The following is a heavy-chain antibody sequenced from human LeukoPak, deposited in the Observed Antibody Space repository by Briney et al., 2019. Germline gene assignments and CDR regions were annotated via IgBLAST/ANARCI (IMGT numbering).Heavy chain of an antibody. CDR2: IDGSGGTT. CDR3: AKAHCSSTSCSRADN. J-gene: IGHJ4*02. CDR1: GFTFTRNA. D-gene: IGHD2-2*01. V-gene: IGHV3-23*01. Sequence: GGSLRLSCAASGFTFTRNAMAWVRQAPGKGLEWVSAIDGSGGTTFYADPVKGRVTISRVQSTNTVYLQMNSLRADDTAVYYCAKAHCSSTSCSRADNWGQGTLVTVSS.